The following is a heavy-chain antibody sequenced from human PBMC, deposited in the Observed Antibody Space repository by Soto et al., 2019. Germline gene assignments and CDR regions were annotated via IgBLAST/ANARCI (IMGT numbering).Heavy chain of an antibody. CDR1: GFTFTSSG. J-gene: IGHJ4*02. V-gene: IGHV1-58*02. D-gene: IGHD3-10*01. CDR3: AAGYGSGTFFDY. CDR2: IVVGSGNT. Sequence: SVKVSCKASGFTFTSSGMQWVRQARGQRLEWIGWIVVGSGNTNYAQKFQERVTITRDMSTSTAYMELSSLRSEDTAVYYCAAGYGSGTFFDYWGQGTLVTVSS.